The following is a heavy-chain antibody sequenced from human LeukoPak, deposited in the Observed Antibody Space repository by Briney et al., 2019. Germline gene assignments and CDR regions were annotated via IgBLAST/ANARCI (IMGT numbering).Heavy chain of an antibody. Sequence: RASVKVSCKASGYTFTSYYMHWVRQAPGQGLEWMGIINPSGGSTSYAQKFQGRVTMTRNTSISTAYMELSSLRSEDTAVYYGAIRYGSGEKYYYYYYMDVWGKGTTVTISS. CDR1: GYTFTSYY. J-gene: IGHJ6*03. D-gene: IGHD3-10*01. V-gene: IGHV1-46*01. CDR3: AIRYGSGEKYYYYYYMDV. CDR2: INPSGGST.